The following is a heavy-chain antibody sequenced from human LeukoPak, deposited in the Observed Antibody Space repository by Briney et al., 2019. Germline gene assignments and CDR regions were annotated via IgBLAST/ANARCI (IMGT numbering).Heavy chain of an antibody. D-gene: IGHD2-2*01. Sequence: SETLSLTCSVSGGATSSYYWSWIRQPPGKRLEWIGYIYYSGSSNYNPSLKSRVTISVDTSKNLFSLKLSSVTAADTAIYYCARTSSYYCYAMDVWGQGTTVTVSS. V-gene: IGHV4-59*01. CDR3: ARTSSYYCYAMDV. CDR2: IYYSGSS. J-gene: IGHJ6*02. CDR1: GGATSSYY.